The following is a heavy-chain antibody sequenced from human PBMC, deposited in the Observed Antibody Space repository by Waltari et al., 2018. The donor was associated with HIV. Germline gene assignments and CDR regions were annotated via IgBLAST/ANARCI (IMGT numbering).Heavy chain of an antibody. Sequence: EVQLVESGGGLVQPGGSLGLSGAAPGLPFDDYAMHGVRQVPGKGLEWVSGITWNSGRTGYADSVKGRFIISRDNAKNSLYLQMNSLRVEDTALYYCAKSDIDYGMDVWGQGTTVTVSS. D-gene: IGHD2-15*01. V-gene: IGHV3-9*01. J-gene: IGHJ6*02. CDR3: AKSDIDYGMDV. CDR1: GLPFDDYA. CDR2: ITWNSGRT.